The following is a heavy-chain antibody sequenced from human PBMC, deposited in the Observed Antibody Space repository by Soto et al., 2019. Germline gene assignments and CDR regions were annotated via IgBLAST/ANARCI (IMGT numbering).Heavy chain of an antibody. V-gene: IGHV3-21*01. Sequence: GGSLRLTCAASGFTFSSYGMHWVRQVPGKGLEWVASISSGSSDTWYADSVKGRFIISRDNAQNSLFLQMNTLRPEDTAMYYCARVAYWGPGTQVTVSS. J-gene: IGHJ4*02. CDR1: GFTFSSYG. CDR3: ARVAY. CDR2: ISSGSSDT.